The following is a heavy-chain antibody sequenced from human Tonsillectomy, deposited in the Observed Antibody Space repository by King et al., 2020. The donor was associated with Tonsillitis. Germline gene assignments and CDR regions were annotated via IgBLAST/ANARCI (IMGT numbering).Heavy chain of an antibody. CDR2: ISAYNGNT. J-gene: IGHJ6*02. Sequence: QLVQSGAEVKKPGASVKVSCKASGYTFTSYGISWVRQAPGQGLEWMGWISAYNGNTNYAQKLQGRVTMTTDTSTSTAYMELRSLRTDDTAVYYCATSAMVRGVNYYYYSMDVWGQGTTVTVSS. D-gene: IGHD3-10*01. V-gene: IGHV1-18*01. CDR3: ATSAMVRGVNYYYYSMDV. CDR1: GYTFTSYG.